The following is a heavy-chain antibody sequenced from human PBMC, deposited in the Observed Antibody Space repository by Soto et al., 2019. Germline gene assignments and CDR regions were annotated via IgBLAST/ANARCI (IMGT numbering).Heavy chain of an antibody. D-gene: IGHD2-2*01. CDR2: INAGNGNT. CDR3: ARRDCSSTSCYVWWFDP. CDR1: GYTFTSYA. J-gene: IGHJ5*02. V-gene: IGHV1-3*01. Sequence: GASVKVSCKASGYTFTSYAMHWVRQAPGQRLEWMGWINAGNGNTKYSQKFQGRVTITRDTSASTAYMELSSLRSEDTALYYCARRDCSSTSCYVWWFDPWGQGTLVTVSS.